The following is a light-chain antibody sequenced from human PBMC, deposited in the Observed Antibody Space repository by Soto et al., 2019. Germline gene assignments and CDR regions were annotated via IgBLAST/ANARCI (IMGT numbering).Light chain of an antibody. CDR1: QSVGNS. J-gene: IGKJ4*01. CDR3: QQRTSWPLLT. Sequence: DIVLTQSPATLSLSPGERASLSCRASQSVGNSLAWYQQKLGQPPRLLIYDASTRATGVPARFSGSGSGTDFTLTINSLEPEDFAVYYCQQRTSWPLLTFGGGTKVEIK. CDR2: DAS. V-gene: IGKV3-11*01.